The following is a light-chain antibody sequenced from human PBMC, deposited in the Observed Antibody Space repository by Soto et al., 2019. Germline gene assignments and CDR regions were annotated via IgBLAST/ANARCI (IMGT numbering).Light chain of an antibody. Sequence: QSALTQPRSVSGSPGQSVTISCTGTSSDVGAYKYVSWYQQHPGKAPKLMIYDVRKRPSGVPDRFSGSKSGNTASLTISGLQAEDEADYYCCSYAGSYSYVFGTGTKVTVL. CDR2: DVR. CDR3: CSYAGSYSYV. V-gene: IGLV2-11*01. J-gene: IGLJ1*01. CDR1: SSDVGAYKY.